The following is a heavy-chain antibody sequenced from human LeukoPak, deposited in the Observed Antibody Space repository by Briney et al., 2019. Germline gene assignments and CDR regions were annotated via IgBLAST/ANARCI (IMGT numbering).Heavy chain of an antibody. CDR2: IYHSGST. CDR3: ATYRYGSHYYFDY. CDR1: GGSISSGGYY. J-gene: IGHJ4*02. Sequence: PSQTLSLTCTVSGGSISSGGYYWGWIRQHPGKGLEWIGYIYHSGSTYYNPSLKSRVSISVDTSKNQFSLKLSSVTAADAAVYYCATYRYGSHYYFDYWGQGTLVTVS. D-gene: IGHD5-18*01. V-gene: IGHV4-31*03.